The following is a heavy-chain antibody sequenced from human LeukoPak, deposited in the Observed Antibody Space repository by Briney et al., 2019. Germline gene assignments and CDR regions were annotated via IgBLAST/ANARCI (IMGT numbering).Heavy chain of an antibody. D-gene: IGHD1-26*01. CDR3: ARDLNSGSPY. CDR1: GGSVSSGSYY. Sequence: SETLSLTCTVSGGSVSSGSYYWSWIRQPPGKGLEWIGYIYYSGSTNYNPSFKSRVTISVDTSKNQFSLKLSSVTAADTAVYYCARDLNSGSPYWGQGTLVTVSS. CDR2: IYYSGST. J-gene: IGHJ4*02. V-gene: IGHV4-61*01.